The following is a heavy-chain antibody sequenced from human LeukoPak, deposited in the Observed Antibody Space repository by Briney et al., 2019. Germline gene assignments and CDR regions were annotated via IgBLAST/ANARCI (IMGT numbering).Heavy chain of an antibody. D-gene: IGHD1-26*01. V-gene: IGHV3-23*01. CDR2: ISGIGDTT. CDR3: AKRVVVGAISPYSDFQH. Sequence: PGGSLRLSCAASGFIFSSYAMGWVRKAPGKGLEWVSAISGIGDTTHYADSVKGRFTISRDNSKNALFLQMDSLRGEDTAVYYCAKRVVVGAISPYSDFQHWGQGTLVTVSS. CDR1: GFIFSSYA. J-gene: IGHJ1*01.